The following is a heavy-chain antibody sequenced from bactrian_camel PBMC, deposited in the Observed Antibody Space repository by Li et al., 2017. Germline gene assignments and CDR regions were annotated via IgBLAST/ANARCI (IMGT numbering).Heavy chain of an antibody. CDR2: IDSDGIA. D-gene: IGHD2*01. J-gene: IGHJ4*01. V-gene: IGHV3S53*01. CDR1: GSIYGDAC. Sequence: VQLVESGGGSVQAGGSLRLSCGASGSIYGDACVGWLRQAPGKEREGVAAIDSDGIASYADSVKGRFTVSRDNAKNVLYLQMNSLKPEHTAMYYCATSYPDSDYTGSCSARTYNYWGQGTQVTVS. CDR3: ATSYPDSDYTGSCSARTYNY.